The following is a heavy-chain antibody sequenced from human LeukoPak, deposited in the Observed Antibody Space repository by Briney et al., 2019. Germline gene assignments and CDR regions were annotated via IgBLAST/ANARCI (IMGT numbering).Heavy chain of an antibody. V-gene: IGHV7-4-1*02. D-gene: IGHD3-10*01. CDR3: ARATEPDYGSGSRYDY. CDR2: TNTNTGNP. Sequence: ASVKVSCKASGYTFTSYAMNWVRQATGQWLEWMGWTNTNTGNPTYAQGFTGRFVFSLDTSVSTAYLQISSLKAEDTAVYYCARATEPDYGSGSRYDYWGQGTLVTVSS. J-gene: IGHJ4*02. CDR1: GYTFTSYA.